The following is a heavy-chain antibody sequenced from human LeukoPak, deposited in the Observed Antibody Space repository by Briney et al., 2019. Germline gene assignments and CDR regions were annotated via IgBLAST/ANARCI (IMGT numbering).Heavy chain of an antibody. CDR2: KKQDGSEK. CDR1: RFTLSSYW. J-gene: IGHJ4*02. D-gene: IGHD6-13*01. Sequence: GGSLTLSCAVSRFTLSSYWTSWVRHAPERGLEWVANKKQDGSEKYYVDSEKRRFTISRDNAKNSLYLQMHSLRADDTAVYYCANSPSSNCCYYFHYWGQGNLVTLSS. CDR3: ANSPSSNCCYYFHY. V-gene: IGHV3-7*03.